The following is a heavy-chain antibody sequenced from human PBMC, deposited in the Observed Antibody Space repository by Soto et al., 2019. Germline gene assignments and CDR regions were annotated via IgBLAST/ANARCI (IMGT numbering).Heavy chain of an antibody. CDR2: FIPMFNRP. CDR3: ARGQFHHVSNYYYALDV. Sequence: QVQLVQSGADVKKPGSSVKVSCKASGGTLSSYAISWVRQAPGQGLEWMGGFIPMFNRPHSARKFQGRVTITADESTSTAYMDLSSLRSEDTAVYYCARGQFHHVSNYYYALDVWGQGTTVTVSS. CDR1: GGTLSSYA. V-gene: IGHV1-69*01. J-gene: IGHJ6*02.